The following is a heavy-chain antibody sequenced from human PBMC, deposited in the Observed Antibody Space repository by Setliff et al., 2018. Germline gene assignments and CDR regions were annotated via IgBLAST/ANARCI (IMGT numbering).Heavy chain of an antibody. J-gene: IGHJ3*01. V-gene: IGHV1-69*10. CDR1: GGTFSSYA. Sequence: ASVKVSCKASGGTFSSYAISWVRQAPGQGLEWMGGIIPILGIANYAQKFQGRVTITADKSTSTAYMELSSLRSEDTAVYYCARDTSGRDALDVWGQGTTVTVSS. D-gene: IGHD3-10*01. CDR2: IIPILGIA. CDR3: ARDTSGRDALDV.